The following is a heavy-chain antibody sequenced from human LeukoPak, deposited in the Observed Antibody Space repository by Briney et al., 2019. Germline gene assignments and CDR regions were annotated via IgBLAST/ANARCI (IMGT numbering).Heavy chain of an antibody. D-gene: IGHD5-18*01. Sequence: GGSLRLSCAASGFTFSSYAMHWVRQAPGKGLEWVAVISYDGSNKYYADSVKGRFTISRGNSKNTLYLQMNSLRAEDTAVYYCAKDKRDTAMVIEYWGQGTLVTVSS. CDR3: AKDKRDTAMVIEY. J-gene: IGHJ4*02. CDR1: GFTFSSYA. V-gene: IGHV3-30*04. CDR2: ISYDGSNK.